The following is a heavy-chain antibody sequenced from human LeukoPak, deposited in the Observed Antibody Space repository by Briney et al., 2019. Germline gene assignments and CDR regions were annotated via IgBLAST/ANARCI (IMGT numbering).Heavy chain of an antibody. CDR3: ARHETGPYFDY. CDR1: GYSFTSYW. V-gene: IGHV5-51*01. CDR2: IYPGDSDT. D-gene: IGHD1-1*01. J-gene: IGHJ4*02. Sequence: GESLKISCQGSGYSFTSYWIGWVRRMPGKGLEFMGIIYPGDSDTRYSPSFQGQVTISADKSISTAYLQWSSLKASDTAMYYCARHETGPYFDYWGQGTLVTVSS.